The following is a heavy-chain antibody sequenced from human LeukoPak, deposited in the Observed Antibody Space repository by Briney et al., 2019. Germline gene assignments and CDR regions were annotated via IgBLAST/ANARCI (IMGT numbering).Heavy chain of an antibody. V-gene: IGHV3-53*01. J-gene: IGHJ3*02. CDR2: IYTGGRT. CDR1: GLTVSSNY. Sequence: GGSLRLSCAASGLTVSSNYLSWLRQAPGRGLEWVSLIYTGGRTYHADSVKGRFIISRDNSKNTLYLQMNGLRADDTAVYYCARGGSHLGAFDIWGQGTMVTVTS. CDR3: ARGGSHLGAFDI. D-gene: IGHD1-26*01.